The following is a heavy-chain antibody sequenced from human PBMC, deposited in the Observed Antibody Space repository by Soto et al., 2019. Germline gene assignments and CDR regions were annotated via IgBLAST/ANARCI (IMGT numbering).Heavy chain of an antibody. J-gene: IGHJ4*02. V-gene: IGHV4-30-4*01. Sequence: SETLSLTCTVSGGSISSGDYYWSWIRQPPGKGLEWIGYIYYGGSTYYNPSLKSRVTISVDTSKNQFSLKLSSVTAADTAVYYCAREVAKLLWFGEEFDYWGQGTLVTVSS. CDR2: IYYGGST. CDR3: AREVAKLLWFGEEFDY. CDR1: GGSISSGDYY. D-gene: IGHD3-10*01.